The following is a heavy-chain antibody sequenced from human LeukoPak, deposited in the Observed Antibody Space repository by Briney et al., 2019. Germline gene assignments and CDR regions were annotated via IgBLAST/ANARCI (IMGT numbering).Heavy chain of an antibody. CDR1: GFTFSSYS. CDR2: ISSSSSYI. D-gene: IGHD6-13*01. J-gene: IGHJ4*02. Sequence: GGSLRLSCAASGFTFSSYSMNWVRQAPGKGREWGSYISSSSSYIYYAESVKGGFTISRDKDKKSLYLQMNSLRAEDTAVYYCARSFLSIPAAATDYWGQGTLVTVSS. V-gene: IGHV3-21*01. CDR3: ARSFLSIPAAATDY.